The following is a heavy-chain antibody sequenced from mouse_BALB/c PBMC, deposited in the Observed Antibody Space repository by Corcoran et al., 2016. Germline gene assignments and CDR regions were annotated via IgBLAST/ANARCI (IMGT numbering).Heavy chain of an antibody. CDR2: INPYNGAT. J-gene: IGHJ1*01. V-gene: IGHV1-26*01. D-gene: IGHD2-4*01. CDR1: GYSFTGYY. Sequence: EVLLQQSGPELVKPGASVKISCKASGYSFTGYYMHWVKQSHVKSLEWIGRINPYNGATSYNQNFKDKASLTVDKSSSTAYMELHSLTSEDSAVYYCARDYDYWYFDVWGAGTTVTVSS. CDR3: ARDYDYWYFDV.